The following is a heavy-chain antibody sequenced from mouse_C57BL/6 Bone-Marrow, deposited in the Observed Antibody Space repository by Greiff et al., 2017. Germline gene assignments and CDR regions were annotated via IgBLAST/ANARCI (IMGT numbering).Heavy chain of an antibody. CDR2: ISNGGGST. V-gene: IGHV5-12*01. CDR1: GFTFSDYY. CDR3: ARQLDYDYGFSYYAMDY. J-gene: IGHJ4*01. D-gene: IGHD2-4*01. Sequence: EVQGVESGGGLVQPGGSLKLSCAASGFTFSDYYMYWVRQTPEKRLEWVAYISNGGGSTYYPDTVKGRFTISSDNAKNTLYLQMSRLKSEYTAMYYCARQLDYDYGFSYYAMDYWGQGTSVTVSS.